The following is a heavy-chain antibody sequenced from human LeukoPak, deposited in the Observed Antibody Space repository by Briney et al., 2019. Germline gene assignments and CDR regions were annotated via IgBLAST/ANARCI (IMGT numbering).Heavy chain of an antibody. CDR3: ARTSSPVHYFDY. V-gene: IGHV1-18*01. CDR1: GYTFTSYG. D-gene: IGHD3-10*01. CDR2: ISAYNGNT. Sequence: ASVNVSCMASGYTFTSYGISWVRQAPGQGLEWMGWISAYNGNTNYAQKLQGRVTMTTDTSTSTAYMELRSLRSDDTAVYYCARTSSPVHYFDYWGQGTLVTVSS. J-gene: IGHJ4*02.